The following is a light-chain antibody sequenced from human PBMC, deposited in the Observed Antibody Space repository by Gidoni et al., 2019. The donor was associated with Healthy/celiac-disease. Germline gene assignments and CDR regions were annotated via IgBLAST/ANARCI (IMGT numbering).Light chain of an antibody. CDR1: QGISSY. CDR2: AAS. V-gene: IGKV1-8*01. J-gene: IGKJ3*01. CDR3: RQYYSYPRT. Sequence: AIRITQSPSSLSASTGDRVTITCRASQGISSYLAWYQQKPGKAPKLLIYAASTLQSGVPSRFSGSGSGTDFTLTISCLQSEDFATYYCRQYYSYPRTFGPGTKVDIK.